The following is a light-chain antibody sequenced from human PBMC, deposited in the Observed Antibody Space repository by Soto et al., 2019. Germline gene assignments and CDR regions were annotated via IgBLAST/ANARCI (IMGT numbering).Light chain of an antibody. CDR2: AAS. CDR3: QKYGSSPMYT. Sequence: EIVLTQSPGTLSLSPGERASLSCRASQSVSSSYLAWYQQKPGQAPRLLIYAASSRATGIPDRFSGSGSGTDFTLTISRLEPEDFAVYYCQKYGSSPMYTLGRGTKREIK. CDR1: QSVSSSY. J-gene: IGKJ2*01. V-gene: IGKV3-20*01.